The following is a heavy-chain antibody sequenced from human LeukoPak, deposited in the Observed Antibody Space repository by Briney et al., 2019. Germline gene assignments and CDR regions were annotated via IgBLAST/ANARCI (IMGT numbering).Heavy chain of an antibody. CDR1: GFTFDDYG. Sequence: GGSLRLSCAASGFTFDDYGMSWVRQAPGKGLEWGSGINWNGGSTGYADSVKGRFTISRDNAKNSLYLQMNSLRPEDTAVYYCAKDSKRWKTYYYEAGSYCFDYWGQGTRVTVSS. CDR3: AKDSKRWKTYYYEAGSYCFDY. CDR2: INWNGGST. J-gene: IGHJ4*02. D-gene: IGHD3-10*01. V-gene: IGHV3-20*04.